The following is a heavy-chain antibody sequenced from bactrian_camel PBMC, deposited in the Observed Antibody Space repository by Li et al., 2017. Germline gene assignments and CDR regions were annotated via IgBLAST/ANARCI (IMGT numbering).Heavy chain of an antibody. J-gene: IGHJ6*01. V-gene: IGHV3S35*01. Sequence: VQLVESGGGLVQPGRSLRLSCVASGFNASTYAVTWVRQVPGKGLEWLSQLNSIGTTYYADSAKGRFALSRDNAKNTVYLQMNSLKPEDTAVYYCVRDWGYADRWYVALGYWTQGTQVTVS. CDR1: GFNASTYA. CDR2: LNSIGTT. D-gene: IGHD6*01. CDR3: VRDWGYADRWYVALGY.